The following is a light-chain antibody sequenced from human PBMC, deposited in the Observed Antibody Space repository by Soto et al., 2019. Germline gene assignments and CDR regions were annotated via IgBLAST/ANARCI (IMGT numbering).Light chain of an antibody. CDR1: QSLLYSSNNKNS. CDR2: WAS. V-gene: IGKV4-1*01. J-gene: IGKJ4*01. Sequence: DIVMTQSPDSLAVSLGERATLNCRSSQSLLYSSNNKNSLAWYQQKPGHPPRLIIYWASTRESGVPDRFSGSGSGTDFTLTISSLQAGDVAVYYCQQYYTTPRTFGGGTKVDIK. CDR3: QQYYTTPRT.